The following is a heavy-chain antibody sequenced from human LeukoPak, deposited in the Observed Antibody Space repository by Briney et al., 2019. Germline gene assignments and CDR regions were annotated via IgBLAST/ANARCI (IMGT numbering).Heavy chain of an antibody. D-gene: IGHD6-19*01. CDR2: ISGSGGST. CDR3: AKDRSSGWYYWFDP. CDR1: GFNFGDKV. V-gene: IGHV3-23*01. J-gene: IGHJ5*02. Sequence: PGRSLRLSCSTSGFNFGDKVMSWVRQAPGKGLEWVSAISGSGGSTYYADSVKGRFTISRDNSKNTLYLQMNSLRAEDTAVYYCAKDRSSGWYYWFDPWGQGTLVTVSS.